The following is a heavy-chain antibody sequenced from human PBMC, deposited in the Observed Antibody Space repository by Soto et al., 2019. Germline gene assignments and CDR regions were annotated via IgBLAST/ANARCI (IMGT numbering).Heavy chain of an antibody. CDR3: ARNIGKCSGGTCSDY. Sequence: ASVKVSCKASGYTFTRYAIYWVRQAPGQRLEYMGWISAGNGNAQYSQKYQGRVTITRDTSASTAYMEMTSLTSEDTAVYYCARNIGKCSGGTCSDYWGQGTLVTVSS. CDR2: ISAGNGNA. CDR1: GYTFTRYA. V-gene: IGHV1-3*01. J-gene: IGHJ4*02. D-gene: IGHD2-15*01.